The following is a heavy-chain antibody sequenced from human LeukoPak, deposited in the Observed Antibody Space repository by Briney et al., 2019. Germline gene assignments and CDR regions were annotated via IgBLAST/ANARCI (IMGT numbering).Heavy chain of an antibody. CDR1: SGSISSHY. CDR2: VHHSGKT. J-gene: IGHJ4*02. Sequence: SETLSLTCTVSSGSISSHYWSWIRQPPGRGLEWIGYVHHSGKTNYNPSLQSRVTISVDTSKHQFSLKLTSVTAADTAVYYCARLTPEEYSYGPYYFDFWGQGTLVTVSS. CDR3: ARLTPEEYSYGPYYFDF. V-gene: IGHV4-59*11. D-gene: IGHD5-18*01.